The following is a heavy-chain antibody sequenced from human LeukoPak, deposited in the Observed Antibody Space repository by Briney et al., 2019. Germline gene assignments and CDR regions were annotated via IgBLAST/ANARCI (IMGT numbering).Heavy chain of an antibody. Sequence: SETLSLTCTVSGGSISSYYWSWIRQPPGKGLEWIGYIYYSGSTNYNPSLKSRVTISVDTSKSQFSLKLSSVTAADTAVYYCARDSLGIAAAGPGAFDIWGQGTMVTVSS. J-gene: IGHJ3*02. CDR2: IYYSGST. CDR1: GGSISSYY. CDR3: ARDSLGIAAAGPGAFDI. V-gene: IGHV4-59*01. D-gene: IGHD6-13*01.